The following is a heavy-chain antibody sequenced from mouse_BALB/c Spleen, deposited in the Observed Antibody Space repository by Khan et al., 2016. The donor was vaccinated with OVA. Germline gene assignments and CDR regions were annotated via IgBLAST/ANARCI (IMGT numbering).Heavy chain of an antibody. Sequence: DLVKPGASVKLSCKASGYTFTSYWINWIKQRPGQGLEWIGRIGPGSSNAYYNDMFKDKATLTVDTSSNTAYIQLSSLSSEDSAVYFCASEKYDGRSCYAMDYWGQGTSVTVSA. D-gene: IGHD1-1*01. CDR1: GYTFTSYW. V-gene: IGHV1S41*01. CDR2: IGPGSSNA. J-gene: IGHJ4*01. CDR3: ASEKYDGRSCYAMDY.